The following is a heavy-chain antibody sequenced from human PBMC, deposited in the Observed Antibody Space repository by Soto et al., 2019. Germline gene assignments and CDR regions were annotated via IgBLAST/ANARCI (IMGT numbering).Heavy chain of an antibody. Sequence: RASVKVSCKASGYTFTGYYMHWVRQAPGQGLEWMGWINPNSGGTNYAQKFQGWVTMTRDTSISTAYMELSRLRSDDTAVYYCARDPNYYGSGSYYSYYYYGMDVWGQGTTVTVSS. V-gene: IGHV1-2*04. CDR1: GYTFTGYY. CDR2: INPNSGGT. D-gene: IGHD3-10*01. CDR3: ARDPNYYGSGSYYSYYYYGMDV. J-gene: IGHJ6*02.